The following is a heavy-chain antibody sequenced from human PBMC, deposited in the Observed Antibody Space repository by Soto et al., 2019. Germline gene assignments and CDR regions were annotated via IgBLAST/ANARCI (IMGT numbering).Heavy chain of an antibody. V-gene: IGHV1-2*02. CDR2: INPDNGAT. Sequence: GASVKVSCKTSGYRFSDYYIHWVRRAPGQGLEWMGWINPDNGATNYEQDFQGRVTMTWDTSITTASMELSRLRPDDTAVYYCASSALVLRVYEPTADWFDPWGQGTLVTVSS. D-gene: IGHD3-22*01. CDR1: GYRFSDYY. J-gene: IGHJ5*02. CDR3: ASSALVLRVYEPTADWFDP.